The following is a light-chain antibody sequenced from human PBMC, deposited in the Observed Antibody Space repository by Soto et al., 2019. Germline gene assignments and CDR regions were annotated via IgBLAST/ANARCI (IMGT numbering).Light chain of an antibody. CDR1: QSISSW. CDR2: DAS. J-gene: IGKJ1*01. Sequence: DIKMTQSPSTLSASVGDRVTITCRASQSISSWLAWYQQKQGKAPKLLIYDASSLESGVPSRFSGSGSGTEFALTISSLQPDDFATYYCQQYKSYWGTFGQGTKVDIK. V-gene: IGKV1-5*01. CDR3: QQYKSYWGT.